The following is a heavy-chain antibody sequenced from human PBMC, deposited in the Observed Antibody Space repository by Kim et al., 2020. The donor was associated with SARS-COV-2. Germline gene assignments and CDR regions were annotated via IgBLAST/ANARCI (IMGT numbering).Heavy chain of an antibody. D-gene: IGHD3-10*01. CDR3: ARGPYYYGSGSYQDY. CDR2: IYYTGST. CDR1: GDSIRRGGYY. J-gene: IGHJ4*02. Sequence: SETLSLTCTVSGDSIRRGGYYWNWIRQLPEKGLEWIGYIYYTGSTYYNPSLKSRLTMSVDTSKNQFSLNLNSVTAADTAIYYCARGPYYYGSGSYQDYWGQGTLVTVSS. V-gene: IGHV4-31*03.